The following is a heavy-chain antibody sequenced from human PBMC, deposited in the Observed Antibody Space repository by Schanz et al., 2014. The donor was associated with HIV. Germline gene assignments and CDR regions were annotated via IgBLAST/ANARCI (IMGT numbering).Heavy chain of an antibody. D-gene: IGHD5-18*01. CDR3: ARDVQPLYGMDV. CDR1: GGTFSNYA. V-gene: IGHV1-69*09. CDR2: IVPVLAVA. Sequence: QVQLVQSGAEVKKPGSSVKVSCKASGGTFSNYAISWVRQAPGQGLEWMGGIVPVLAVANYAQKFQGRVTITVDKSTSTVYMELIGLRSEDTAIYYCARDVQPLYGMDVWGQGTTVTVSS. J-gene: IGHJ6*02.